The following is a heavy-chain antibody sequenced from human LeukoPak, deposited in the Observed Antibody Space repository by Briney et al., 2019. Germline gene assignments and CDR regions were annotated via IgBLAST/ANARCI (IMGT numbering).Heavy chain of an antibody. J-gene: IGHJ4*02. D-gene: IGHD1-26*01. V-gene: IGHV1-3*01. CDR3: ARGAPWELEPLDY. Sequence: ASVKVSCKASGYTFTSYAMHWVRQAPGQRLEWMGWINAGNGNTKYSQKFQGRVTITRDTSASTAYMELSSLRSEDTAVYYCARGAPWELEPLDYWGQGTLVTVSS. CDR1: GYTFTSYA. CDR2: INAGNGNT.